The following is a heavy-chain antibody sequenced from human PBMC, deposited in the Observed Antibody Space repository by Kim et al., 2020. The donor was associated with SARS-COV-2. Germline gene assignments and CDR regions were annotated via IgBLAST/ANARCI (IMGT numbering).Heavy chain of an antibody. J-gene: IGHJ6*02. V-gene: IGHV4-59*13. D-gene: IGHD3-10*01. CDR3: ARVSYGSGSYMPYYGMDV. CDR2: IYCSGST. CDR1: GGSISSYY. Sequence: SETLSLTCTVSGGSISSYYWSWIRQPPGKGLEWIGYIYCSGSTNYNPSLKSRVTISVDTSKNQFSLKLSSVTAADTAVYYCARVSYGSGSYMPYYGMDVWGQGTTVTVSS.